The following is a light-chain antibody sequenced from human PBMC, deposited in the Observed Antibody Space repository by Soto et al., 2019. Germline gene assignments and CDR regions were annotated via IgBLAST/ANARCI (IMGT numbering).Light chain of an antibody. CDR1: SGHRSYI. CDR2: VDDSGTY. V-gene: IGLV4-60*03. CDR3: ETWSTDIRV. J-gene: IGLJ2*01. Sequence: QSVLTQSSSASASLGSSVKLTCTLSSGHRSYIIAWHQQQPGKAPRFLMKVDDSGTYNKGSGVPDRFSGSSSGADRYLTISDLQSEDEADYYCETWSTDIRVFGGGTKLTVL.